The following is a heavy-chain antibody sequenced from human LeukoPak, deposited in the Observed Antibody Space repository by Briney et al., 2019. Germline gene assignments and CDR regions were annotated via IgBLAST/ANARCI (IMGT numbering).Heavy chain of an antibody. Sequence: SETLSLTCTVAGGSISNYHWGWIRQPPGKGLEWIGSIYYSGSTSYNPSLKSRVTISVDTSKNQFSLKLSSVTAADTAVYYCARNVETAIIAVAYWGQGTLVTVSS. J-gene: IGHJ4*02. D-gene: IGHD5-18*01. CDR3: ARNVETAIIAVAY. CDR2: IYYSGST. CDR1: GGSISNYH. V-gene: IGHV4-39*01.